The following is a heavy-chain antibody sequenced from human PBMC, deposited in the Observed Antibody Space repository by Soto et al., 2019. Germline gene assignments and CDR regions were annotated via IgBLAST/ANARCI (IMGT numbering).Heavy chain of an antibody. J-gene: IGHJ6*02. CDR1: GGSFSGYY. CDR3: ARGRDIYYYGLDV. CDR2: INHSGST. Sequence: QVQLQQWGAGLVKPAETLALTCAVYGGSFSGYYWTWIRQPPGKGLEWIGEINHSGSTNYSPSLDSRVTRSVETSKILPSLKLSYVTAADTVVYYGARGRDIYYYGLDVWGQGITVTVSS. V-gene: IGHV4-34*01.